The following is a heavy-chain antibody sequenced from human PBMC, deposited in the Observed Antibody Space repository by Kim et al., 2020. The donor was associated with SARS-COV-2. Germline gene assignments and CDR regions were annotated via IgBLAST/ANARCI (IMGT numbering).Heavy chain of an antibody. CDR3: AKEDSSGYYYDPDYYYYGMDV. CDR2: ISYDGSNK. V-gene: IGHV3-30*18. CDR1: GFTFSSYG. Sequence: GGSLRLSCAASGFTFSSYGMHWVRQAPGKGLEWVAVISYDGSNKYYADSVKGRFTISRDNSQNTLYLQMNSLRAEDTAVYYCAKEDSSGYYYDPDYYYYGMDVWGQGTTVTVSS. J-gene: IGHJ6*02. D-gene: IGHD3-22*01.